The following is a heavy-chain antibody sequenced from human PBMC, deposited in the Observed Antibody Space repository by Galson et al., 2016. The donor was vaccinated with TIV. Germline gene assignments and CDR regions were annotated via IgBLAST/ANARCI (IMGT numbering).Heavy chain of an antibody. CDR1: GFTFSSHA. V-gene: IGHV3-23*01. CDR3: AKVPSSGFSYYYGWDV. D-gene: IGHD3-10*01. J-gene: IGHJ6*02. CDR2: ISGSGATT. Sequence: SLRLSCAASGFTFSSHAMTWVSAISGSGATTHYADSVKGRFTISRDNSKNTLYVQMDSLRAEDTALYYCAKVPSSGFSYYYGWDVWGQGTTVTVS.